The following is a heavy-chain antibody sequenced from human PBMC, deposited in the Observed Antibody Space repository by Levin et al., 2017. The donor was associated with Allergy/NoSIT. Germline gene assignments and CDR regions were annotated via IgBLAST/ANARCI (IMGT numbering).Heavy chain of an antibody. D-gene: IGHD1-26*01. Sequence: GGSLRLSCAASGFTFSSYSMNWVRQAPGKGLEWVSYISSSSSTIYSAASVKCRFTISSDNAKNSLYLQMNSLRAEDTAVYYCARGGPYSGSYHDAFDIWGQGTMVTVSS. J-gene: IGHJ3*02. CDR3: ARGGPYSGSYHDAFDI. V-gene: IGHV3-48*01. CDR2: ISSSSSTI. CDR1: GFTFSSYS.